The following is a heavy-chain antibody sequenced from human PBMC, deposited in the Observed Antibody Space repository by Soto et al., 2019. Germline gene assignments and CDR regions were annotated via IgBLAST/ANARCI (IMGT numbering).Heavy chain of an antibody. CDR2: IVNGGAT. D-gene: IGHD3-3*02. CDR3: VLDQTS. CDR1: GFTVSNNY. J-gene: IGHJ5*02. V-gene: IGHV3-66*01. Sequence: EVQLVESGGDLVQPGGSLRLSCAASGFTVSNNYMSWVRQAPGKGVEWISLIVNGGATYYTDSVKGRFTISRDNANNTLYLQMNNLRAEDTAVYYCVLDQTSWGPGTLLSVSS.